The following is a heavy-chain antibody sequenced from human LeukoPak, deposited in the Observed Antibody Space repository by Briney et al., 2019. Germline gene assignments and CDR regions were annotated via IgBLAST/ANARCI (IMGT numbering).Heavy chain of an antibody. J-gene: IGHJ2*01. CDR1: GGSISSSSYY. Sequence: SETLSLTCTVSGGSISSSSYYWGWIRQPPGKGLEWIGSIYYSGSTYYNPSLVSRVTISVDTSKNQFSLKLNSVTAADTALYYCARDKGYSSGEGEHFDVWGRGTLVTVSS. D-gene: IGHD6-19*01. V-gene: IGHV4-39*07. CDR2: IYYSGST. CDR3: ARDKGYSSGEGEHFDV.